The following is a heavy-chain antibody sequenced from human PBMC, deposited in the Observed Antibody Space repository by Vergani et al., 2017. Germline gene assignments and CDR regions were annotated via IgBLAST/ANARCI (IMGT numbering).Heavy chain of an antibody. D-gene: IGHD4-11*01. CDR1: GFTFSSYG. V-gene: IGHV3-30*18. Sequence: QVQLLESGGGVVQPGRSLRLSCAASGFTFSSYGMHWVRQAPGKGLEWVAVISYDGSNKYYADSVKGRFTISRDNSKNTLYLQMNSLRAEDTAVYYCAKDPSSPTVTSDYYYYNGMDVWGQGTTVTVSS. J-gene: IGHJ6*02. CDR2: ISYDGSNK. CDR3: AKDPSSPTVTSDYYYYNGMDV.